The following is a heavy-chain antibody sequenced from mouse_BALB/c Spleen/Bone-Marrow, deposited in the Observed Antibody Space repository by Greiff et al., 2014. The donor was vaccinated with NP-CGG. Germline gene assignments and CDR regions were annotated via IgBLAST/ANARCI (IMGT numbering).Heavy chain of an antibody. CDR2: IWGGGST. D-gene: IGHD4-1*01. CDR3: AKRGGLGPYWYFDV. J-gene: IGHJ1*01. CDR1: GFSLTDYG. Sequence: VHLVESGPGLVAPSQILSITCTVSGFSLTDYGVSWIRQPPGKGLEWLGVIWGGGSTYYNSALKSRLSISKDNPKSQVFLKMNSLQTDDTAMYYCAKRGGLGPYWYFDVWGAGTTVTVSS. V-gene: IGHV2-6-5*01.